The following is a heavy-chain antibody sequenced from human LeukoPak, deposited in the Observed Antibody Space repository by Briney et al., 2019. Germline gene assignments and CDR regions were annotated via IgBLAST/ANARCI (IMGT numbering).Heavy chain of an antibody. Sequence: GGSLRLSCAASGFTSSRDGMHWVRQAPGKGRGWGAVIWYDGSKKYYADSVKGRFTISRDNSKNTLYLQMNSLRAEDTAVYYCARLSGSFLDYWGQGTLVTVSS. CDR2: IWYDGSKK. J-gene: IGHJ4*02. CDR3: ARLSGSFLDY. CDR1: GFTSSRDG. V-gene: IGHV3-33*01. D-gene: IGHD1-26*01.